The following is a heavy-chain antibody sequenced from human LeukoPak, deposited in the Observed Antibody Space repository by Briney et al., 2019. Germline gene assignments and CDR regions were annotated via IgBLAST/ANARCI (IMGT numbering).Heavy chain of an antibody. CDR2: INHSGST. Sequence: SETLSLTCAVYGGSFSGYYWSWIRQPPGKGLEWIGEINHSGSTNYNPSLKSRVTISVDTSKNQFSLKLSSVTAADTAVYYRARRGRGAAAAWFDPWGQGTLVTVSS. CDR1: GGSFSGYY. D-gene: IGHD6-13*01. V-gene: IGHV4-34*01. CDR3: ARRGRGAAAAWFDP. J-gene: IGHJ5*02.